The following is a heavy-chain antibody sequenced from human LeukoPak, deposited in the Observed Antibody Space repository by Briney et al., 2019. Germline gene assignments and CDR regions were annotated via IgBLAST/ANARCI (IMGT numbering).Heavy chain of an antibody. CDR2: IYYSGST. D-gene: IGHD5-24*01. V-gene: IGHV4-31*03. Sequence: SETLSLTCPVSSGSISSGVYYRSWIRQHPGKGLERIGYIYYSGSTYYNPSLKSRVTISVDTSKNQFSLKLSSVTAADTAVYYCARGVRWLQLSYFDYWGQGTLVTVSS. CDR3: ARGVRWLQLSYFDY. J-gene: IGHJ4*02. CDR1: SGSISSGVYY.